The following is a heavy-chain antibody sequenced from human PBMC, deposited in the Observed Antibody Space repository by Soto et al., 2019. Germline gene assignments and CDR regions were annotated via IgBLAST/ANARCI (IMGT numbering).Heavy chain of an antibody. CDR3: ARHSRTHYYYYGMDV. J-gene: IGHJ6*02. V-gene: IGHV4-34*01. CDR2: INHSGST. Sequence: SETLSLTCAVYGGSFSGYYWSWIRQPPGKGLEWIGEINHSGSTNYNPSLKSRVTISVDTSKNQFSLKLSSVTAADTAVYCCARHSRTHYYYYGMDVWGQGTTVT. CDR1: GGSFSGYY.